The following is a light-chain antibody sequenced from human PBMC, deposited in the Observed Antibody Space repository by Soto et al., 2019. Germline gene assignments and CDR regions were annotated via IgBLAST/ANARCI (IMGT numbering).Light chain of an antibody. V-gene: IGKV1-27*01. CDR2: AAS. CDR3: XXYDSAPWT. J-gene: IGKJ1*01. Sequence: DIQMTQSPSSLSASVRDRVTITCRASQGISNYLAWYQQKPGKVPKLLIYAASTLQSGVPSRFSGSGSGIXXXXXXXXXXPEXXXXYYCXXYDSAPWTFGQGTKVEIK. CDR1: QGISNY.